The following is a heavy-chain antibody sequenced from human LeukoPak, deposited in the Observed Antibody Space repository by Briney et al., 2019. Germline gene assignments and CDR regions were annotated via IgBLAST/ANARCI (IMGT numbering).Heavy chain of an antibody. D-gene: IGHD3-22*01. Sequence: PGGSLRLSCAASGFTFSSYGMHWVRQAPGKGLEWVAVIWYDGSNKYYADSVKGRFTIARDHSKNTLYLQMNSLRAEDTAVYYCARDHRGAYYYDSSGYVNWGQGTLVTVSS. V-gene: IGHV3-33*01. CDR2: IWYDGSNK. CDR3: ARDHRGAYYYDSSGYVN. CDR1: GFTFSSYG. J-gene: IGHJ4*02.